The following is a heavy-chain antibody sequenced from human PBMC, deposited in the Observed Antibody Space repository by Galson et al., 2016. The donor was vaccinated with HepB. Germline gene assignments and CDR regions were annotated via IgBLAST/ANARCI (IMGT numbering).Heavy chain of an antibody. CDR2: IDWDDDK. Sequence: PALVKPTQTLTLTCTFSGFSLSTSGMRVSWIRQPPGKALEWLARIDWDDDKFYSTSLKTRLTISKDTSKNQVVLTMTNMDPVDTATYYCARTNVDTAMVMYYFNYWGQGTLVTVSS. V-gene: IGHV2-70*04. J-gene: IGHJ4*02. D-gene: IGHD5-18*01. CDR1: GFSLSTSGMR. CDR3: ARTNVDTAMVMYYFNY.